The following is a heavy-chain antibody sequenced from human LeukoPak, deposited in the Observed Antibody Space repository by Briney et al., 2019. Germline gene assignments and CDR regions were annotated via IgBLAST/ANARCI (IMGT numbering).Heavy chain of an antibody. CDR3: AGEEEQLLVPWYYFDY. V-gene: IGHV4-4*07. D-gene: IGHD6-6*01. J-gene: IGHJ4*02. Sequence: SETLSLTCTVSGGSISSYYWSWIRQPAGKGLEWIGRIYTSGSTNYNPSLKSRVTMSVDTSKNQFSLKLSSVTAADTAVYYCAGEEEQLLVPWYYFDYWGQGTLVTISS. CDR2: IYTSGST. CDR1: GGSISSYY.